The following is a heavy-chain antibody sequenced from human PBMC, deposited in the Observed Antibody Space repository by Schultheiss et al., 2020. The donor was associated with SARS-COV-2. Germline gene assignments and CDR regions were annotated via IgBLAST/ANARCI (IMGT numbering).Heavy chain of an antibody. V-gene: IGHV1-69*13. D-gene: IGHD2-15*01. CDR3: ASGRRYCSGGSCYSPYYYYYGMDV. Sequence: SVKVSCKASGGTFSSYAISWVRQAPGQGLEWMGGIIPIFGTANYAQKFQGRVTITADESTSTAYMELSSLRSEDTAVYYCASGRRYCSGGSCYSPYYYYYGMDVWGQGTTVTVSS. CDR2: IIPIFGTA. CDR1: GGTFSSYA. J-gene: IGHJ6*02.